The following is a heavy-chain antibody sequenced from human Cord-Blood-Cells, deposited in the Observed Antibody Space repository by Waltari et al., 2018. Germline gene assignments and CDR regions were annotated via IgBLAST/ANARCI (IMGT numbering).Heavy chain of an antibody. Sequence: QVQLQESGPGLVKPSETLSLTCTVSGYSISSGYYWGWIRQPPGKGLEWIGSIDHSGGTNYNPSLKGRVTISVDTSKNQFSLKLSSVTAADTAVYYCASVGAAAIDYWGQGTLVTVSS. CDR3: ASVGAAAIDY. CDR2: IDHSGGT. J-gene: IGHJ4*02. V-gene: IGHV4-38-2*02. CDR1: GYSISSGYY. D-gene: IGHD2-2*01.